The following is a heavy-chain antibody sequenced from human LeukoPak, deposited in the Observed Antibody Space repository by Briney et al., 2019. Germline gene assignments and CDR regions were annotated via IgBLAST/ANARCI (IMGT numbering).Heavy chain of an antibody. J-gene: IGHJ4*02. Sequence: GGSLRLSCAGSGFTFSSYWMSWVRQAPGKGLEWVANIKQDGSEKYYVDSVKGRFTISRDNAKNSLYLQMNSLRAEDTAVYYCARDLNSGSYFDYGAREPWSPSPQ. CDR1: GFTFSSYW. V-gene: IGHV3-7*01. CDR3: ARDLNSGSYFDY. D-gene: IGHD1-26*01. CDR2: IKQDGSEK.